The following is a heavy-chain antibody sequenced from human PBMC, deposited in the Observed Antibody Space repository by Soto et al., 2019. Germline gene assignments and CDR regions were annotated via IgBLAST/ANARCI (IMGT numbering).Heavy chain of an antibody. CDR1: GFTFSDYY. J-gene: IGHJ6*02. V-gene: IGHV3-11*06. CDR3: AREGETQGSTVTTYHYYYGMDV. D-gene: IGHD4-4*01. CDR2: ISSSSSYT. Sequence: QVQLVESGGGLVKPGGSLRLSCAASGFTFSDYYMSWIRQAPGKGLEWVSYISSSSSYTNYADSVKGRFTISRDNAKNSLYLQMNSLRAEDTAVYYCAREGETQGSTVTTYHYYYGMDVWGQGTTVTVSS.